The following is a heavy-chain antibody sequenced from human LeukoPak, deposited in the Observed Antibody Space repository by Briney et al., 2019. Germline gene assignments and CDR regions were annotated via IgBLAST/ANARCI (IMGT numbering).Heavy chain of an antibody. CDR2: ISYDGSNK. D-gene: IGHD3-10*01. J-gene: IGHJ4*02. CDR3: AKDGFFGSGHFDY. V-gene: IGHV3-30*18. Sequence: GRSLRLSCAASGFTFSSYGMHWVRQAPGKGLGWVAVISYDGSNKYYADSVKGRFTISRDNSKNTLYLRMNSLRAEDTAVYYCAKDGFFGSGHFDYWGQGTLVTVSS. CDR1: GFTFSSYG.